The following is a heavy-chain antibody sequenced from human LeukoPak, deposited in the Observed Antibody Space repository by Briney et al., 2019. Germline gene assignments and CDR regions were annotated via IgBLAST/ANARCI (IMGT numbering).Heavy chain of an antibody. CDR3: ARHRKIEELDY. Sequence: PSETLSLTCTVSGGSISSRGYYWGWLRQPPGKGLEYIGSMYYGGSSYYNPSLKSRVTISVDTSKNQFSLKLSSVTAADTAVYYCARHRKIEELDYWGQGTLVTVSS. CDR2: MYYGGSS. V-gene: IGHV4-39*01. J-gene: IGHJ4*02. D-gene: IGHD1-26*01. CDR1: GGSISSRGYY.